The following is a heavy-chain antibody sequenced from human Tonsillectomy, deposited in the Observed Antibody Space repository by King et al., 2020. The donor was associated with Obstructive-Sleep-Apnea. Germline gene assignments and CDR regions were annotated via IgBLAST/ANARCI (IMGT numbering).Heavy chain of an antibody. D-gene: IGHD4-17*01. V-gene: IGHV1-2*02. Sequence: VQLVQSGAEVKKAGASVKVSCKASGYTFNGYQMHWVRQAPGQGLEWMGWINPNSGGTNYAQKFQGRVTLNRDTYISTAYLELSRVRSDDTAVYYCARLYGDYPMDYLDYWGQGTPVTVSS. CDR3: ARLYGDYPMDYLDY. J-gene: IGHJ4*02. CDR1: GYTFNGYQ. CDR2: INPNSGGT.